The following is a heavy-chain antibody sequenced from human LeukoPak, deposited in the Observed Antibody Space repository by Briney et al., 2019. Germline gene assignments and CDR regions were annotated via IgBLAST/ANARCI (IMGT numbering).Heavy chain of an antibody. CDR3: AKYLMAKGPPYALDV. Sequence: PGGSLRLSCTPSGFTVSNYAMNWVRQAPGQGLEWVSGIGSSGGDTYYADSVKGRFTISRDNSKNMLYLQMNSLRADDTALYYCAKYLMAKGPPYALDVWGQGTTVTVSS. CDR2: IGSSGGDT. V-gene: IGHV3-23*01. CDR1: GFTVSNYA. D-gene: IGHD2-8*01. J-gene: IGHJ6*02.